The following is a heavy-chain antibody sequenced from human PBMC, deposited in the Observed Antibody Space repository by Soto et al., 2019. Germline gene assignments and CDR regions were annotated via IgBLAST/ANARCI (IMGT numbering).Heavy chain of an antibody. CDR2: IIPRSATS. V-gene: IGHV1-69*13. J-gene: IGHJ2*01. D-gene: IGHD3-22*01. CDR1: GDTFSTYT. Sequence: SVKVSCKASGDTFSTYTITWMRQAPGQGLEWMGGIIPRSATSNYAQKFQGRVTITADESTNTAYMELSSLRSEDTAVYYCARAPPIVVPPTGWYFDLWGRGTLVTVSS. CDR3: ARAPPIVVPPTGWYFDL.